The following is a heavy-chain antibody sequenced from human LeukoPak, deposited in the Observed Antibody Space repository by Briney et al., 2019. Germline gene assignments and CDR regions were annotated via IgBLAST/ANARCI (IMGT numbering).Heavy chain of an antibody. V-gene: IGHV4-59*11. D-gene: IGHD3-3*01. CDR3: ARGVVGRFLEWLTYYYYYYMDV. CDR1: GGSISSHY. J-gene: IGHJ6*03. CDR2: IYYSGST. Sequence: SETLSLTCTVSGGSISSHYWSWIRQPPGKGLEWIGYIYYSGSTNYNPSLKSRVTISVDTSKNQFSLKLSSVTAADTAVYYCARGVVGRFLEWLTYYYYYYMDVWGKGTTVTVSS.